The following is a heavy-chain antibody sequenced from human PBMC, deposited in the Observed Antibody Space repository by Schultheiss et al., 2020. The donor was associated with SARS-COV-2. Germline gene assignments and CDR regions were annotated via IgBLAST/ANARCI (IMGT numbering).Heavy chain of an antibody. Sequence: GGSLRLSCAASGFTFDTYWMSWVRQAPGKGLEWVANIKYDGSRQNYADSVKGRFTISRDNDKNSLYLQMNSLRAEDMAVYYCARDGWAGGWFDPWGQGILVTVSS. D-gene: IGHD4-23*01. CDR1: GFTFDTYW. J-gene: IGHJ5*02. V-gene: IGHV3-7*01. CDR2: IKYDGSRQ. CDR3: ARDGWAGGWFDP.